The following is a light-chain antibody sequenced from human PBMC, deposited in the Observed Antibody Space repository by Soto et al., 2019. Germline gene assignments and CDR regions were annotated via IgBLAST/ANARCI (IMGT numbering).Light chain of an antibody. V-gene: IGLV2-8*01. CDR2: EVN. CDR1: SSDIGGYNS. Sequence: QSALTQPPSASGSPGQSVTISCTGTSSDIGGYNSVSWYQQHPGKAPKLMIYEVNKRPSGVPDRFSGSKSGNSASLTVSGLQAEDDADYYFSSSAGSNNFVVFGGGTKVTV. CDR3: SSSAGSNNFVV. J-gene: IGLJ2*01.